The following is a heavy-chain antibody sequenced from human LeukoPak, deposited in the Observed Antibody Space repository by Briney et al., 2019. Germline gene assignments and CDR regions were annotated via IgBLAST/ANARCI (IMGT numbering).Heavy chain of an antibody. D-gene: IGHD3-22*01. CDR2: INTDGSST. CDR3: ARDPRDDSSGYYYVNWFDP. V-gene: IGHV3-74*01. CDR1: GFTFSSYW. J-gene: IGHJ5*02. Sequence: GRSLRLSCAASGFTFSSYWMHWVRQAPGKGLVWVSRINTDGSSTSYADSVKGRFTISRDNAKNTLYLQMNSLRAEDTAVYYCARDPRDDSSGYYYVNWFDPWGQGTLVTVSS.